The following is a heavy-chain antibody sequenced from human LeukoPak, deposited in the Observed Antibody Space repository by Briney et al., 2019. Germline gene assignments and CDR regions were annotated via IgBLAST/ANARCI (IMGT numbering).Heavy chain of an antibody. J-gene: IGHJ1*01. CDR3: AKDPTVAGTAEYFQH. CDR2: IKQDGSQI. Sequence: PGGSLRLSCAASAFTFSTYWMSWVRQAPGKGLQWVANIKQDGSQIYYVDSVKGRFTISRDNAKNSLYLQMNSLRSEDTAVYYCAKDPTVAGTAEYFQHWGQGTLVTVSS. D-gene: IGHD6-19*01. V-gene: IGHV3-7*05. CDR1: AFTFSTYW.